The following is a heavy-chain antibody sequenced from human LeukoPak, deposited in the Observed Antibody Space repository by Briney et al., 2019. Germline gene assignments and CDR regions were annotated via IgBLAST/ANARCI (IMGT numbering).Heavy chain of an antibody. J-gene: IGHJ1*01. D-gene: IGHD3-10*01. Sequence: PGGSLRLSCAASGFTFSGYEMNWVRQAPGKGLEWVSYISTSGRSIYYADSVKGRFTISRDNPKNSLYLQMNSLRAEDTAVYYCAGTNYYGSGSAEYFQHWGQGTLVTVSS. CDR1: GFTFSGYE. CDR2: ISTSGRSI. CDR3: AGTNYYGSGSAEYFQH. V-gene: IGHV3-48*03.